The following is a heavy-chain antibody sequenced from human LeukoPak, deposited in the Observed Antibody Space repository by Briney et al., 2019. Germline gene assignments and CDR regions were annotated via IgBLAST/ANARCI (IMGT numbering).Heavy chain of an antibody. Sequence: SETLSLTCTVSGVSISSGSYYWSWIRQPAGKGLEWIVRIYTSGSTNYNPSLKSRVTISVDTSKNQFSLKLSSVTAADTAVYYCARERITMIVVVNGPFDYWGQGTLVTVSS. V-gene: IGHV4-61*02. CDR3: ARERITMIVVVNGPFDY. D-gene: IGHD3-22*01. CDR2: IYTSGST. J-gene: IGHJ4*02. CDR1: GVSISSGSYY.